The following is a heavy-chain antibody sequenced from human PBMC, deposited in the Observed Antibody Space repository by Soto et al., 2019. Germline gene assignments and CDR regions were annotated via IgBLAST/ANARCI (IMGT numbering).Heavy chain of an antibody. Sequence: QLQLQESGPGLVTPSETLSLTCTVSGGSISSSSYYWGWIRQPPGKGLEWTGRIDCCGRTYSSPSLKSRVTIAVDTSKNQFSLKLSSVTAADTAVYYCAGQWLGRDYWGQGTLVTVSS. CDR2: IDCCGRT. CDR1: GGSISSSSYY. J-gene: IGHJ4*02. CDR3: AGQWLGRDY. V-gene: IGHV4-39*01. D-gene: IGHD6-19*01.